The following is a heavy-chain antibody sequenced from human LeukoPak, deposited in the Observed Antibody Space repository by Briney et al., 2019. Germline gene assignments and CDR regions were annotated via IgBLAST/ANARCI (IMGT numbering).Heavy chain of an antibody. Sequence: SETLSLTCTVSGGSISSSSYYWGWIRQTPGKGLEWIGSIYYSGSTYYNPSLKSRVTISVDTSKNQFSLKLSSVTAADTAVYYCARQWLVRGSAFDIWGQGTMVTVSS. J-gene: IGHJ3*02. CDR1: GGSISSSSYY. V-gene: IGHV4-39*01. D-gene: IGHD6-19*01. CDR3: ARQWLVRGSAFDI. CDR2: IYYSGST.